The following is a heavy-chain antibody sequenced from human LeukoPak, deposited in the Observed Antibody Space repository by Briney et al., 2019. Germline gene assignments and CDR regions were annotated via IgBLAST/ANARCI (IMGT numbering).Heavy chain of an antibody. CDR3: ACYNFVGRTFDC. J-gene: IGHJ4*02. CDR2: VHYSLPS. D-gene: IGHD5-24*01. CDR1: GDSMNGHF. Sequence: PSETLSLTCSVSGDSMNGHFWSWIRQSPGKGLEWIGNVHYSLPSNFSPSLKSRVTISMDTPRSQFSLKLGTVTAADTAVYYCACYNFVGRTFDCWGQGTLVTVSS. V-gene: IGHV4-59*11.